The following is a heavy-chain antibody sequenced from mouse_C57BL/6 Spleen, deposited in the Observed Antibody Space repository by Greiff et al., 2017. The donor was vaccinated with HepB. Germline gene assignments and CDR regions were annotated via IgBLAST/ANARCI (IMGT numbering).Heavy chain of an antibody. D-gene: IGHD1-1*01. J-gene: IGHJ3*01. V-gene: IGHV1-75*01. CDR3: ARHYYGSSYGPAWFAY. CDR2: IFPGSGST. Sequence: VQLQQSGPELVKPGASVKISCKASGYTFTDYYINWVKQRPGQGLEWIGWIFPGSGSTYYNEKFKGKATLTVDKSSSTAYMLLSSLTSEDSAVYFCARHYYGSSYGPAWFAYWGQGTLVTVSA. CDR1: GYTFTDYY.